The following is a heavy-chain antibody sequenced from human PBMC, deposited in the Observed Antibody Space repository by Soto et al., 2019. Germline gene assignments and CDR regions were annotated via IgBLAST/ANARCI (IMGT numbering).Heavy chain of an antibody. CDR1: GDSITSRSYY. D-gene: IGHD3-10*01. V-gene: IGHV4-39*01. Sequence: QVQLQESGPGLVRPSETLSLSCSISGDSITSRSYYWAWSRQSPGKGLEWIGSVYYTGSPYYTSSLKGRVTVAVDTSKNQFSLRLKSVTAADTAVYYCARHGVSYGSGSYYNPWDYWGQGALVTVSS. J-gene: IGHJ4*02. CDR3: ARHGVSYGSGSYYNPWDY. CDR2: VYYTGSP.